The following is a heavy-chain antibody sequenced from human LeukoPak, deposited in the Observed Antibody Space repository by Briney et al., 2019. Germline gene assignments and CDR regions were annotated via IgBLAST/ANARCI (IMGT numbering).Heavy chain of an antibody. CDR2: ISWNSGSI. Sequence: PGGSLRLSCAASGFTFDDYAMHWVRHAPGKGLEWVSGISWNSGSIGYADSVKGRFTISRDNAKNSLYLQMNSLRAEDTALYYCAKEGRRAFDIWGQGTMVTVSS. D-gene: IGHD1-26*01. CDR3: AKEGRRAFDI. J-gene: IGHJ3*02. V-gene: IGHV3-9*01. CDR1: GFTFDDYA.